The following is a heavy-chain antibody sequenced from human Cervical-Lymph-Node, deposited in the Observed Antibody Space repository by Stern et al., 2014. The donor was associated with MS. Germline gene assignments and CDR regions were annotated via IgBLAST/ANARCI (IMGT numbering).Heavy chain of an antibody. V-gene: IGHV1-69*01. CDR1: GGTFNTNV. CDR3: ARAAYSTSSYNY. D-gene: IGHD6-6*01. Sequence: VQLVESGAEVKKPGSSVKVSCKASGGTFNTNVISWVRQAPGQGLEWMGGIITIFGTALYAQKFQGRVTITANESTRAAFMELSSLRSEDTPVYYCARAAYSTSSYNYWGQGTLVIVSS. J-gene: IGHJ4*02. CDR2: IITIFGTA.